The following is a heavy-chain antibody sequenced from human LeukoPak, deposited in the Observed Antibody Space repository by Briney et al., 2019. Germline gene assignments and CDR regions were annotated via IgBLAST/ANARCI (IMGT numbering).Heavy chain of an antibody. CDR3: ARSRPGRPFDY. CDR2: IGTAGDT. Sequence: GGSLSLSCAASGFTFSSYDMHWVRQATGKGLEWVSAIGTAGDTYYPGSVKGRFTISRENAKNSLYLQMNSLRAGDTAVYYCARSRPGRPFDYWGQGTLVTVSS. V-gene: IGHV3-13*01. D-gene: IGHD3-10*01. CDR1: GFTFSSYD. J-gene: IGHJ4*02.